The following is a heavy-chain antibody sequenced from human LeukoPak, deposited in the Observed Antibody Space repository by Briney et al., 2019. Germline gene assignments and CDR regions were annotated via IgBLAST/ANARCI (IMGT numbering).Heavy chain of an antibody. D-gene: IGHD6-13*01. V-gene: IGHV1-2*02. CDR3: AREDSAAGTVFDY. CDR2: INPNSGCT. Sequence: GASVKVSCKASGYTFTGYYMHWVRQAPGQGPDWMGWINPNSGCTNYAQKFQGRVTMTRDTSISTAYMELSRLRSDDTAVYYCAREDSAAGTVFDYWGQGTLVAVSS. CDR1: GYTFTGYY. J-gene: IGHJ4*02.